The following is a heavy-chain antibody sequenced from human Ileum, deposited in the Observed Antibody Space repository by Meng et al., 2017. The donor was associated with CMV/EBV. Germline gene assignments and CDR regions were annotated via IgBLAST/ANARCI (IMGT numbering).Heavy chain of an antibody. CDR3: AGAVWSGYYLFDY. Sequence: SVKVSCKASGGTFSSYAISWVRQAPGQGLEWMGGIIPIFGTANYAQKFQGRVTITTDESTSTAYMELSSLRSEDTAVYYCAGAVWSGYYLFDYWGQGTLVTVSS. J-gene: IGHJ4*02. CDR2: IIPIFGTA. CDR1: GGTFSSYA. V-gene: IGHV1-69*05. D-gene: IGHD3-3*01.